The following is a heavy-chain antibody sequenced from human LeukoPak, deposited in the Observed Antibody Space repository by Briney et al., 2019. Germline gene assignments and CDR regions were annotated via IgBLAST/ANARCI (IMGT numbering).Heavy chain of an antibody. CDR2: INYSGST. J-gene: IGHJ4*02. V-gene: IGHV4-34*01. D-gene: IGHD5-24*01. CDR3: ARLDGQNYSPDY. CDR1: GGSFSGYS. Sequence: SETLSLTCAVYGGSFSGYSWSWIRQSPGKGLEWIGEINYSGSTNSNPSLKSRVTISVDTSKNQFSLKLTSVTAADTAVYYCARLDGQNYSPDYWGQGALVTVSS.